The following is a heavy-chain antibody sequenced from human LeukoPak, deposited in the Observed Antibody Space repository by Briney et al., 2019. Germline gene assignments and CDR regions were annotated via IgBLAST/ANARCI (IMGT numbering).Heavy chain of an antibody. D-gene: IGHD2-15*01. CDR1: GFTFSSYA. J-gene: IGHJ4*02. V-gene: IGHV3-30-3*01. CDR3: ARDPGIGRFNHFDY. Sequence: GGSLRLSCAASGFTFSSYAMHWVRQAPGKGLEWLAVISFDENNKYYTDSVKGRFTISRDDSKNVLYLQMNSLRVEDTAVFYCARDPGIGRFNHFDYCGQGVLVTVSS. CDR2: ISFDENNK.